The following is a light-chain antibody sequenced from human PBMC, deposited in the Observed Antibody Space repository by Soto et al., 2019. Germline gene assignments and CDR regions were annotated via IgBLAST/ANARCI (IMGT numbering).Light chain of an antibody. J-gene: IGKJ1*01. CDR3: QQYNNLPV. Sequence: DIQITQSPSSLSASVGDRVTITCQASEDISYFLNWYQQKPGQAPKVLIYDASNLKTGVPSRFSGSGSGTDFTFTISSLQPEDIATYYCQQYNNLPVFGQGTKVEMK. CDR2: DAS. V-gene: IGKV1-33*01. CDR1: EDISYF.